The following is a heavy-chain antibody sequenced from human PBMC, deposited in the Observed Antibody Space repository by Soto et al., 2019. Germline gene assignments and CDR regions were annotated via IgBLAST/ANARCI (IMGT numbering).Heavy chain of an antibody. V-gene: IGHV3-7*01. CDR2: IKQDGNEA. D-gene: IGHD1-20*01. J-gene: IGHJ5*02. CDR1: RFTFTSSW. Sequence: EVQLVESGGGLVQPGGSLRLSCAASRFTFTSSWMSWVRQAPGKGLEWVANIKQDGNEAYYLDSVKGRFTISRDTAWNSLYLQMDSLAADDSAVYYCAGIQTNWYDPWGQGTLVTVAS. CDR3: AGIQTNWYDP.